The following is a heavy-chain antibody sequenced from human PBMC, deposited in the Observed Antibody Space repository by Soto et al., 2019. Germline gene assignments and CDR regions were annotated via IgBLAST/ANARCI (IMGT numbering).Heavy chain of an antibody. CDR3: ARDRPRGSYYLGYYYGMDV. CDR1: GGSVSSGSYY. CDR2: IYYSGST. D-gene: IGHD1-26*01. V-gene: IGHV4-61*01. Sequence: PSETLSLTCTVSGGSVSSGSYYWSWIRQPPGKGLEWIGYIYYSGSTNYNPSLKSRVTISVDTSKNQFSLKLSSVTAADTAVYYCARDRPRGSYYLGYYYGMDVWGQGTTVTVSS. J-gene: IGHJ6*02.